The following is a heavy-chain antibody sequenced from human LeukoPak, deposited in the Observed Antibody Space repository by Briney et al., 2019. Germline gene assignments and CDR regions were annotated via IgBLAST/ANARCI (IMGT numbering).Heavy chain of an antibody. J-gene: IGHJ4*02. Sequence: GGSLRLSCAASGFTFSSYEMNWVRQAPGKGLEWVSYISSSGSTIYYADSVKGRFTISRDNAKNSLYLQMNSLRAEDTAVYYCARDTGIVGATDYWGQGTLVTVSS. V-gene: IGHV3-48*03. CDR1: GFTFSSYE. CDR3: ARDTGIVGATDY. CDR2: ISSSGSTI. D-gene: IGHD1-26*01.